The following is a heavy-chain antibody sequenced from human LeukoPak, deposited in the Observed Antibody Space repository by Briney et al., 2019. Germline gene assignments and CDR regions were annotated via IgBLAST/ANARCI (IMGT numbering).Heavy chain of an antibody. D-gene: IGHD2-2*01. CDR2: VRPGDGPT. V-gene: IGHV3-23*01. J-gene: IGHJ6*03. Sequence: PGGSLTLSCAASGFSFSIHGMGWVRRAPGKGLEWVSHVRPGDGPTTYVESVKGRFTVSRDNAKNSLYLQMNSLRAGDTAVYYCASLSYCSSTSCQYYYYYYMDVWGKGTTVTVSS. CDR3: ASLSYCSSTSCQYYYYYYMDV. CDR1: GFSFSIHG.